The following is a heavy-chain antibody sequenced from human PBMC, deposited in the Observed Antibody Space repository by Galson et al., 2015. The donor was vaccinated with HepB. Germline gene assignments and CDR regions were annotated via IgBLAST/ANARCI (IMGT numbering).Heavy chain of an antibody. CDR3: ARTGLLGYYFDY. D-gene: IGHD2-21*01. V-gene: IGHV1-46*01. CDR1: GYTFTSYY. CDR2: INPSGGST. J-gene: IGHJ4*02. Sequence: SCKASGYTFTSYYMHWVRQAPGQGLEWMGIINPSGGSTSYAQKFQGRVTMTRDTSTSTVYMELSSLRSEDAAVYYCARTGLLGYYFDYWGQGTLVTVSS.